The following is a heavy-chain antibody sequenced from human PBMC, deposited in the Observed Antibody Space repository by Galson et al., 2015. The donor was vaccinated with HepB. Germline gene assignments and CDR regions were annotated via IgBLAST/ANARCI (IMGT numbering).Heavy chain of an antibody. CDR2: ISSSSYI. J-gene: IGHJ4*02. V-gene: IGHV3-21*01. D-gene: IGHD6-19*01. Sequence: SLRLSCAASGFTFSSYSMNWVRQAPGKGLEWVSSISSSSYIYYADSVKGRFTISRDNAKNSLYLQMNSLRAEDTAVYYCARGPRSSGWYCFDYWGQGTLVTVSS. CDR1: GFTFSSYS. CDR3: ARGPRSSGWYCFDY.